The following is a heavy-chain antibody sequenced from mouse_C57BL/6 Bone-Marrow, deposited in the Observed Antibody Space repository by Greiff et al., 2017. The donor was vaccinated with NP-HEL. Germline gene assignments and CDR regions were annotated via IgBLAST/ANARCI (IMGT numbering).Heavy chain of an antibody. CDR1: GFSLSTSGMG. Sequence: QVTLKVCGPGILQSSQTLSLTCSFSGFSLSTSGMGVSWIRQPSGKGLEWLAHIYWDDDKRYNPSLKSRLTISKDTSRNQVFLKITSVDTADTATYYCARRASGYRTLDYWGQGTTLTVSS. CDR2: IYWDDDK. J-gene: IGHJ2*01. V-gene: IGHV8-12*01. CDR3: ARRASGYRTLDY. D-gene: IGHD1-3*01.